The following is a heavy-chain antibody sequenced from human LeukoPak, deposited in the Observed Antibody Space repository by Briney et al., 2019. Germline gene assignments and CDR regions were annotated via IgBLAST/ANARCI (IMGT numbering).Heavy chain of an antibody. Sequence: PSETLSLTCSVSGGSITSKYWSWIRQPPGKGLEWIGNIYYSGTTYYNPSLKSRVTISVDTSKNQFSLKLSSVTAADTAVYYCARLDWNYGGFDYWGQGTLVTVSS. D-gene: IGHD1-7*01. CDR3: ARLDWNYGGFDY. V-gene: IGHV4-59*08. CDR2: IYYSGTT. J-gene: IGHJ4*02. CDR1: GGSITSKY.